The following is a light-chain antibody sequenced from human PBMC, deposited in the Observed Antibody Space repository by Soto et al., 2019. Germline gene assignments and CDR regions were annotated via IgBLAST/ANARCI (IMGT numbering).Light chain of an antibody. CDR1: QSINSK. CDR3: QEYNHWHPIT. CDR2: GAS. J-gene: IGKJ4*01. V-gene: IGKV3-15*01. Sequence: EIVMTQSPATLSVSPGEIATLSCRASQSINSKLAWYQQKPAQAPRLLIYGASIRATGIPARFSGSGSGTEFTLTISSLQSEDLAVYYCQEYNHWHPITFGGGTKVEIK.